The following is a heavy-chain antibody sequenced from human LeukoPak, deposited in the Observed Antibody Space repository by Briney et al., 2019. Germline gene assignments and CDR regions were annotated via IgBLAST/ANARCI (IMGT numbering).Heavy chain of an antibody. CDR1: GGSISRSNYY. J-gene: IGHJ4*02. CDR3: ARDSCSSTSCRKKFDY. CDR2: IYYSGST. Sequence: PSETLSLTCTVSGGSISRSNYYWGWIRQPPGKGLEWIGSIYYSGSTYYNPSLKSRVTISVDTSKNQFSLKLSSVTAADTAVCYCARDSCSSTSCRKKFDYWGQGTLVTVSS. V-gene: IGHV4-39*07. D-gene: IGHD2-2*01.